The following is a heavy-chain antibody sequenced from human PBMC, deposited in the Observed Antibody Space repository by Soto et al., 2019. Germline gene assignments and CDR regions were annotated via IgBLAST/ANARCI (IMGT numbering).Heavy chain of an antibody. V-gene: IGHV3-53*04. D-gene: IGHD2-15*01. CDR1: GFTVSSNY. J-gene: IGHJ4*02. CDR2: IYSGGST. Sequence: EVQLVESGGGLVQPGGSLRLSCAASGFTVSSNYMSWVRQAPGKGLELVSVIYSGGSTYYADSVKGRFTISRHNSKNTLYIQMNSLRAEDTAVYYCARGPGGGLVDYWGQGNLVTVSS. CDR3: ARGPGGGLVDY.